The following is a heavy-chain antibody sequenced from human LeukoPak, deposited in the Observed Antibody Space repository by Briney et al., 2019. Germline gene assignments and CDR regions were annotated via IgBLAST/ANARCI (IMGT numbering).Heavy chain of an antibody. J-gene: IGHJ5*02. Sequence: GRSLRLSCAASGFTVSSYAMHWVRQAPGKGLEWVAVISYDGSNKYYADSVKGRFTIARDNSKTTLYLQMNSLRAEDTAVYYCARASVRGAHKTYNWFDPWGQGTLVTVSS. CDR2: ISYDGSNK. CDR3: ARASVRGAHKTYNWFDP. V-gene: IGHV3-30*04. CDR1: GFTVSSYA. D-gene: IGHD3-10*01.